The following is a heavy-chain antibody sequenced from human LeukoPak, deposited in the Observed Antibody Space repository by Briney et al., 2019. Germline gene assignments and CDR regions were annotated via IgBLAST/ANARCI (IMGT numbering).Heavy chain of an antibody. D-gene: IGHD3-10*01. CDR1: GGSISSYY. V-gene: IGHV4-59*08. J-gene: IGHJ5*02. CDR2: IYYSGST. Sequence: PSETLSLTCTVSGGSISSYYRSWIRQPPGKGLEWIGYIYYSGSTTYNPSLKSRVTISVDTSKNQFSLKLSSVTAADTAVYYCASLHGYGSGRPWGQGTLVTVSS. CDR3: ASLHGYGSGRP.